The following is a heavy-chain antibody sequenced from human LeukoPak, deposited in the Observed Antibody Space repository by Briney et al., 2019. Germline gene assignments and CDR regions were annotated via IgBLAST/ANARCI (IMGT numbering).Heavy chain of an antibody. CDR3: ARELPDYSNDY. CDR1: GDSINNYY. CDR2: IYTSGST. Sequence: SETLSLTCTVSGDSINNYYWSWIRQPAGKGLEWIGRIYTSGSTNYNPSLKSRVTMSVDTSKNQFSLKLSSATAADTAVYYCARELPDYSNDYWGQGTLVTVSS. V-gene: IGHV4-4*07. D-gene: IGHD4-11*01. J-gene: IGHJ4*02.